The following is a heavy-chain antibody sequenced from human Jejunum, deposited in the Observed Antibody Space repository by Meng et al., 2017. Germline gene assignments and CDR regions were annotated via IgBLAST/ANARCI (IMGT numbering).Heavy chain of an antibody. CDR3: TTGAGSITSTGSRYLPY. J-gene: IGHJ4*02. V-gene: IGHV3-23*01. D-gene: IGHD1-26*01. CDR2: ISGSGGST. CDR1: GFAFSSYA. Sequence: GGSLRLSCAASGFAFSSYAMSWVRQAPGKGLEWVSGISGSGGSTYYADSVKGRFTISRDSSKNTLFLQMNSLRAGDTAVYYCTTGAGSITSTGSRYLPYWGQGTLVTVSS.